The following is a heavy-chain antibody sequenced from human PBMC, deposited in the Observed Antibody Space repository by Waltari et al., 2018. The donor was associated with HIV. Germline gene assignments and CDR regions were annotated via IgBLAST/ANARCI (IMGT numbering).Heavy chain of an antibody. V-gene: IGHV5-51*01. D-gene: IGHD4-17*01. J-gene: IGHJ6*02. CDR2: IYPGSSDT. Sequence: VQPVQSRAAAKKPGASPKTSGAGSGHILPISRHAQGSLVAATGLEWMGIIYPGSSDTRYSPSFQGQVTVSADKSISTAYLQWSSLKASDTAMYYCARHPVDGDYDYYYGMDVWGQGTTVTVSS. CDR3: ARHPVDGDYDYYYGMDV. CDR1: GHILPISR.